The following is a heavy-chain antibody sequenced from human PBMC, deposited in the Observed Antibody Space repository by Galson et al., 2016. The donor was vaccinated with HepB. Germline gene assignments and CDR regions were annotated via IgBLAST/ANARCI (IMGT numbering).Heavy chain of an antibody. CDR2: INPGGSDT. Sequence: SLRLSCAASGFTFSNHWMHWVRQAPGKGLVWVSRINPGGSDTMYADSVKGRFTISRDNSGNTVDLQMNSLRAEDTAVYYCARAAHSSGYCDVFGIWGQGTKVTVSS. D-gene: IGHD3-22*01. CDR1: GFTFSNHW. CDR3: ARAAHSSGYCDVFGI. J-gene: IGHJ3*02. V-gene: IGHV3-74*03.